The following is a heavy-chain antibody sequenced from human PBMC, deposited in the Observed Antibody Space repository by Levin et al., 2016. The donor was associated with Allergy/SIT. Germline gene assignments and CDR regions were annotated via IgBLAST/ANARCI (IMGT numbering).Heavy chain of an antibody. V-gene: IGHV5-51*01. CDR2: IYPGDSDT. D-gene: IGHD1-26*01. Sequence: VRQMPGKGLEWMGIIYPGDSDTRYSPSFQGQVTISADKSISTAYLQWSSLKASDTAMYYCARLRAEGATRWFDPWGQGTLVTVSS. CDR3: ARLRAEGATRWFDP. J-gene: IGHJ5*02.